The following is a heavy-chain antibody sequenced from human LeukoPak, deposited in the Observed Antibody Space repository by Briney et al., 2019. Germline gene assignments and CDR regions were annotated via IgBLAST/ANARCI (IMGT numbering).Heavy chain of an antibody. D-gene: IGHD2-21*01. J-gene: IGHJ4*02. CDR3: VSWAGGNSDVASFDY. Sequence: GASVKVSCKASGYSFTDYYIHWVRQAPGQGFEWMGWITHKSGATKFAPKFQGRVTLTRDASITTAYMELSSLTSDDTVFYYCVSWAGGNSDVASFDYWGQGTLVTVSA. V-gene: IGHV1-2*02. CDR2: ITHKSGAT. CDR1: GYSFTDYY.